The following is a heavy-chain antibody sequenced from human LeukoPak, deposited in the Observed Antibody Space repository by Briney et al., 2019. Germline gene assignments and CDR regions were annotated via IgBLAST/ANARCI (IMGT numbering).Heavy chain of an antibody. V-gene: IGHV4-59*12. CDR1: GGSISSYY. CDR2: IYYDGST. Sequence: SETLSLTCTVSGGSISSYYWSWIRQSPGKGLEWIGYIYYDGSTNYNPSLRGRVTISVDTPKNQFSLKLSSVTAAEPAVYYCARATIYFDYWGQGTLVTVSS. J-gene: IGHJ4*02. CDR3: ARATIYFDY.